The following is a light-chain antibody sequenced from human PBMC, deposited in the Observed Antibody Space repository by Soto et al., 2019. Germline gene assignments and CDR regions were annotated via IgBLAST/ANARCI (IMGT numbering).Light chain of an antibody. J-gene: IGKJ2*01. V-gene: IGKV3-20*01. CDR2: AAS. CDR1: RSFASSY. Sequence: EIGLTQSPVTLSLSPGERATLSCRASRSFASSYLGWYQQKPGQAPRLLIYAASTRATGIPDRFSGSGSATDFTLTISRLEPEDSAVYYCQHYDSSPPYTFGQGTKLEIK. CDR3: QHYDSSPPYT.